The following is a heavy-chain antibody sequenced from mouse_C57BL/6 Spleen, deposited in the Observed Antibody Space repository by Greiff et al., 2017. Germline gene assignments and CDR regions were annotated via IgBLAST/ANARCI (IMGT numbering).Heavy chain of an antibody. Sequence: QVQLKESGAELVRPGASVTLSCKASGYTFTDYEMHWVKQTPVHGLEWIGAIDPETGGTAYNQKFKGKAILTADKSSSTAYMELRSLTSEDSAVYYCTITGTFFFDYWGQGTTLTVSS. CDR1: GYTFTDYE. D-gene: IGHD4-1*01. J-gene: IGHJ2*01. CDR3: TITGTFFFDY. CDR2: IDPETGGT. V-gene: IGHV1-15*01.